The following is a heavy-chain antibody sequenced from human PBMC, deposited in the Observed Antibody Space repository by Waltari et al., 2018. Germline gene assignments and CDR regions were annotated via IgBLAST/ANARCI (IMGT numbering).Heavy chain of an antibody. J-gene: IGHJ5*02. CDR1: GGSFSGYY. CDR2: INHSGST. CDR3: ARGRLGYNWNYADRNAQRGHSWFDP. Sequence: QVQLQQWGAGLLKPSETLSLTCAVYGGSFSGYYWSWIRQPPGKGLEWVGEINHSGSTNHNPALKSRFTISVDTSKNQFSLKLSSVTAADTSVYYCARGRLGYNWNYADRNAQRGHSWFDPWGQGTLVTVSS. V-gene: IGHV4-34*01. D-gene: IGHD1-7*01.